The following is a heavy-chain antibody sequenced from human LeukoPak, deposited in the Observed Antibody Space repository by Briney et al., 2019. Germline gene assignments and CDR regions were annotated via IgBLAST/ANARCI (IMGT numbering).Heavy chain of an antibody. J-gene: IGHJ4*02. CDR2: ITGSSSYI. V-gene: IGHV3-21*01. Sequence: SGESLRLSCAASGFSFRSYSMDWVRQAPGKGLEWVSSITGSSSYISYADSVKGRFTISRDNAENSLFLQMNSLRPEDTAVYFCARDRLEGGETFDSWGQGTLVTVSS. CDR1: GFSFRSYS. D-gene: IGHD1-1*01. CDR3: ARDRLEGGETFDS.